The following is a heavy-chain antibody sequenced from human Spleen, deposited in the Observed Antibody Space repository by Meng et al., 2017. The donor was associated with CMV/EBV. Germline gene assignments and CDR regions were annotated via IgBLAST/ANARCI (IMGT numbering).Heavy chain of an antibody. CDR3: TRNFYFDTGGYYWRGRGDFDY. J-gene: IGHJ4*02. Sequence: YGFRWVRQAPGQELGWVAWTSAYNGNTIYAPKFQDRVTMPPGPSTGTAYMELRSLRTDDTPIYYCTRNFYFDTGGYYWRGRGDFDYWGQGTLVTVSS. CDR1: YG. D-gene: IGHD3-3*01. V-gene: IGHV1-18*01. CDR2: TSAYNGNT.